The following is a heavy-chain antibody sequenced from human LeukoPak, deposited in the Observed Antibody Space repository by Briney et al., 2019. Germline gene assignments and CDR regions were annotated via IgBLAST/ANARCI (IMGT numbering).Heavy chain of an antibody. CDR2: INPNSGGT. J-gene: IGHJ5*02. CDR3: ARGYCSGGSCYSVENWFDP. D-gene: IGHD2-15*01. Sequence: ASVNVSCKAAGYTFTGYYMYWVRQAPGQGLEWMGRINPNSGGTNYAQQFPGRVTMTSDASIGTAHTELSRLGSDDTAVYYCARGYCSGGSCYSVENWFDPWGKGTLVTVSS. V-gene: IGHV1-2*06. CDR1: GYTFTGYY.